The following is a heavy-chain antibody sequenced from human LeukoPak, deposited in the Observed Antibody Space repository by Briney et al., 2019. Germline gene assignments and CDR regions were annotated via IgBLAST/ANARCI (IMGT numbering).Heavy chain of an antibody. Sequence: PGGSLRLSCAASGFTFSSYSMNWVRQAPGKGLEWVSSISSSSSYIYYADSVKGRFTISRDNAKNSLFLQMNSLTAEDTAVYYCARDPGRSHYYYYMDVWGKGTTVTVSS. CDR3: ARDPGRSHYYYYMDV. CDR1: GFTFSSYS. V-gene: IGHV3-21*01. D-gene: IGHD1-14*01. J-gene: IGHJ6*03. CDR2: ISSSSSYI.